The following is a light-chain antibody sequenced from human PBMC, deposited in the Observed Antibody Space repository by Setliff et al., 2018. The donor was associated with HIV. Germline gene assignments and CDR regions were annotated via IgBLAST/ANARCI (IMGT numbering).Light chain of an antibody. Sequence: QSALTQPASVSGSPGQSITISCTGTSSDVGGYNFVSWYQQHPGKAPKLMIYDVNNRPSGVSNRFSGSKSGNTASLTISGLQAEDGADYYCSSYTRSTTWVFGGGTQLTVL. J-gene: IGLJ3*02. CDR2: DVN. V-gene: IGLV2-14*03. CDR3: SSYTRSTTWV. CDR1: SSDVGGYNF.